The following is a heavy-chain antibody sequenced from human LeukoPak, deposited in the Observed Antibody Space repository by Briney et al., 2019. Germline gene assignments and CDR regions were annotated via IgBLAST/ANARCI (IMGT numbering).Heavy chain of an antibody. D-gene: IGHD3-22*01. CDR2: ISAYNGNT. J-gene: IGHJ4*02. CDR3: ARVRGVRHYYDSSGYEHPDY. V-gene: IGHV1-18*01. Sequence: ASVKVSCKASGGTFSSYAISWVRQAPGQGLEWMGWISAYNGNTNYAQKLQGRVTMTTDTSTSTAYMELRSLRSDDTAVYYCARVRGVRHYYDSSGYEHPDYWGQGTLVTVSS. CDR1: GGTFSSYA.